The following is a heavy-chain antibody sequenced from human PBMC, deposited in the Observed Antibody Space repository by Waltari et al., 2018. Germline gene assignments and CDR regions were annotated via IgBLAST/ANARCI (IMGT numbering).Heavy chain of an antibody. CDR3: GRRTRQLELDH. CDR1: GNSISDTYD. J-gene: IGHJ4*02. Sequence: QVQLQESGPGLVKPSETLSLTCAVSGNSISDTYDWSWIRQPPGKGLEWIGYVYGTTGITNYNPSLKSRVTISKDTSKNQFSLKLNSVTAADTAVYYCGRRTRQLELDHWGQGVLVTVSS. D-gene: IGHD1-26*01. V-gene: IGHV4-38-2*01. CDR2: VYGTTGIT.